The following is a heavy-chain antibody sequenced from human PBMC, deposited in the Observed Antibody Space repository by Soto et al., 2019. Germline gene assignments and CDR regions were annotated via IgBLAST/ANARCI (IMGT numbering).Heavy chain of an antibody. CDR3: AKGGAIVAAGTRVYLYNAMDV. CDR1: GYTFTGYY. V-gene: IGHV1-2*02. J-gene: IGHJ6*02. D-gene: IGHD1-26*01. CDR2: INPNSGDT. Sequence: GASVKVSFKAPGYTFTGYYVHWVRQAPGQGLEWMGWINPNSGDTYLAQRFQGRVTMNRDTSIGTAYMELRGLTSDDTAEYYCAKGGAIVAAGTRVYLYNAMDVWGQGTTVTVSS.